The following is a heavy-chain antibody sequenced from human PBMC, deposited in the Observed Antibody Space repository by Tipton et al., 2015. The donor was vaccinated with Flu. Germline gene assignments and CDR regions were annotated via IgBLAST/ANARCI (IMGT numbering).Heavy chain of an antibody. Sequence: TLSLTCTVSDGPFNGYFWTWIRQPAGKGLEWIGRIYTNGDIAYNPSLQSRVILSVDASKNQFSLKLRSVTAADTAVYFCARDDLVWSRGFQCNGVDVWGQGP. CDR2: IYTNGDI. D-gene: IGHD3-3*01. V-gene: IGHV4-4*07. J-gene: IGHJ6*02. CDR1: DGPFNGYF. CDR3: ARDDLVWSRGFQCNGVDV.